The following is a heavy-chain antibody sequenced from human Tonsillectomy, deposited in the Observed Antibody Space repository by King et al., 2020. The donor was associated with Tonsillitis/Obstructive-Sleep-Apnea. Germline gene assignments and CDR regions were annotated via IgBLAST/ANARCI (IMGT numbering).Heavy chain of an antibody. J-gene: IGHJ3*02. D-gene: IGHD3-22*01. CDR2: INWNVGSP. CDR1: GFTFDDYG. V-gene: IGHV3-20*04. CDR3: ASLTTHYYDSSGYDYDAFDI. Sequence: VQLVESGGGVVRPGGSLRLSCAASGFTFDDYGMSWVRQAPGKGLDWVSVINWNVGSPGYADSLKGRFTISRDNAKNSLYLQMNSLRAEDTALYYCASLTTHYYDSSGYDYDAFDIWGQGTMVTVSS.